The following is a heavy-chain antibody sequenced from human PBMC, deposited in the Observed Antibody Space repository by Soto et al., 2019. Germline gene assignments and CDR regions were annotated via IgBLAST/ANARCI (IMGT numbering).Heavy chain of an antibody. V-gene: IGHV1-3*01. CDR1: GYTFTSYA. CDR3: ARGPAPRGVIVVVITPYYYYGMDV. J-gene: IGHJ6*02. Sequence: ASVKVSCKASGYTFTSYAMHWVRQAPGQRLEWMGWINAGNGNTKYSQKFQGRVTITRDTSASTAYMELSSLRAEDTAVYYCARGPAPRGVIVVVITPYYYYGMDVWGQGTTVTVSS. D-gene: IGHD3-22*01. CDR2: INAGNGNT.